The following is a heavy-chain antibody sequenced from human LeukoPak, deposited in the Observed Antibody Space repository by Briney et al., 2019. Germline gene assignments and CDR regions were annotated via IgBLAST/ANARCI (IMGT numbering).Heavy chain of an antibody. V-gene: IGHV3-30*02. CDR3: ARGIQNYDYVWGSYRGFDY. CDR1: GFTFSSYG. Sequence: GGSLRLSCAASGFTFSSYGMHWVRQAPGKGLEWVAFIRYDGSSKYYADSVKGRFTISRDNAKNSLYLQMNSLRAEDTAVYYCARGIQNYDYVWGSYRGFDYWGQGTLVTVSS. J-gene: IGHJ4*02. CDR2: IRYDGSSK. D-gene: IGHD3-16*02.